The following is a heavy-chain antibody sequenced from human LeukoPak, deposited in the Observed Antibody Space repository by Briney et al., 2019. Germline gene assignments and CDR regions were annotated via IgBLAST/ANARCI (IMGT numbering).Heavy chain of an antibody. V-gene: IGHV4-59*13. CDR2: IYYTGST. CDR3: AREVPYSSGWYYFDL. CDR1: GGSISGYY. Sequence: SETLSLTCTVSGGSISGYYCSWIRQPPGKGLEWIGNIYYTGSTSYNPSLESRVTISVDTSKNQFSLKLSSVTAADTAVYYCAREVPYSSGWYYFDLWGRGTLVTVSS. D-gene: IGHD6-19*01. J-gene: IGHJ2*01.